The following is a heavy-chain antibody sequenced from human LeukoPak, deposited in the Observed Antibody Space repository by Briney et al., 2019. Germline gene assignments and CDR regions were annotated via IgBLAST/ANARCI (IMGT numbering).Heavy chain of an antibody. V-gene: IGHV1-69*05. CDR3: ARVKSAFDI. J-gene: IGHJ3*02. CDR1: GGTFSSYA. CDR2: IIPIFGTA. Sequence: SVKVSCKASGGTFSSYAISWVRQAPGQGLEWMGRIIPIFGTANYAQKLQGRVTMTTDTSTSTAYMELRSLRSDDTAVYYCARVKSAFDIWGQGTMVTVSS.